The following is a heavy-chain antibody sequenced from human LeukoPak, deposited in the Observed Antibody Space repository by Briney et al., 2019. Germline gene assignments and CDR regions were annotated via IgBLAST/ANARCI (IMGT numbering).Heavy chain of an antibody. Sequence: SETLSLTCAVSGASISSPNWWSWVRQPPGKGLEWIGEINHSGSTNYNPSLKSRVTISVDTSKNQFSLKLSSVTAADTAVYYCARRRGYSYGRLLFYFDYWGQGTLVTVSS. D-gene: IGHD5-18*01. CDR1: GASISSPNW. V-gene: IGHV4-4*02. CDR2: INHSGST. CDR3: ARRRGYSYGRLLFYFDY. J-gene: IGHJ4*02.